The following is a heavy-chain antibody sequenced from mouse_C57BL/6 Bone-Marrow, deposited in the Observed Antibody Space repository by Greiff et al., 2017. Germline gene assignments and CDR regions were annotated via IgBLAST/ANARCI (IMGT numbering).Heavy chain of an antibody. Sequence: QVQLKQPGAELVRPGSSVKLSCKASGYTFTSYWMDWVKQRPGQGLEWIGNIYPSDSETHYNQKFKDKATLTVDKSSSTAYMQLSSLTSEDSAVYYCARKGLRRSWDYWGQGTTLTVSS. D-gene: IGHD2-4*01. CDR2: IYPSDSET. CDR3: ARKGLRRSWDY. J-gene: IGHJ2*01. CDR1: GYTFTSYW. V-gene: IGHV1-61*01.